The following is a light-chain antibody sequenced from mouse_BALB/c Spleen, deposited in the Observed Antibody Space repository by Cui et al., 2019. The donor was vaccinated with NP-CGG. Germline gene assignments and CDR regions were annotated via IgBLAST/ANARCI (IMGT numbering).Light chain of an antibody. CDR1: TGAVTTSNY. Sequence: QVFLTQELASTTSPGETVTLTCRSSTGAVTTSNYANWVQEKPDHLFTGLIGGTNNRAPGVPARFSGSLIGDKAALTITGAQTEDEAIYFCTLWYSNHWVFGGGTKLTVL. V-gene: IGLV1*01. CDR2: GTN. J-gene: IGLJ1*01. CDR3: TLWYSNHWV.